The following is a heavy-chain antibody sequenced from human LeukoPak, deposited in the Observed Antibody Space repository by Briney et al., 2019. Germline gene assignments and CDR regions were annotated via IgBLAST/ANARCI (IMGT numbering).Heavy chain of an antibody. CDR3: ARGPRGYCSSTSCYRGGIDY. CDR2: INHSGST. Sequence: GSLRLSCAASGFTFSSYAMSWIRQPPGKGLEWIGEINHSGSTNYNPSLKSRVTISVDTSKNQFSLKLSSVTAADTAVYYCARGPRGYCSSTSCYRGGIDYWGQGTLVTVSS. J-gene: IGHJ4*02. CDR1: GFTFSSYA. D-gene: IGHD2-2*02. V-gene: IGHV4-34*01.